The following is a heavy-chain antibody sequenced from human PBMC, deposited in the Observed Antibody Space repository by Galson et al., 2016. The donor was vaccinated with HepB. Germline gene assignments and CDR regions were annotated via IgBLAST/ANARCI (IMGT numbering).Heavy chain of an antibody. CDR3: ARDAGRSPPGDPGMDV. CDR2: IYYSGST. V-gene: IGHV4-31*03. CDR1: GGSISDDGYY. Sequence: LSLTCTVSGGSISDDGYYWSWIRQHPGKGLEWIGYIYYSGSTYYNPSLKSRVTMSVNTSKTQFSLRLKSVTAADTAVYFCARDAGRSPPGDPGMDVWGQGAAVIVSS. D-gene: IGHD2-21*01. J-gene: IGHJ6*02.